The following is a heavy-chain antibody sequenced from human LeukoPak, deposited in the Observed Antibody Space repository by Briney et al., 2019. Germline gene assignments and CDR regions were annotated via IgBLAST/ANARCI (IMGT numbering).Heavy chain of an antibody. CDR2: IYYNGST. Sequence: SETLSLTCTVSGGSISSSSYYWGWIRQPPGKGLEWIGSIYYNGSTYYNPSLKSRVTISVDTSKNQLSLKLSSVTAADTAVYYCARPEVVTSWFDPWGQGTLVTVSS. D-gene: IGHD4-23*01. V-gene: IGHV4-39*01. J-gene: IGHJ5*02. CDR3: ARPEVVTSWFDP. CDR1: GGSISSSSYY.